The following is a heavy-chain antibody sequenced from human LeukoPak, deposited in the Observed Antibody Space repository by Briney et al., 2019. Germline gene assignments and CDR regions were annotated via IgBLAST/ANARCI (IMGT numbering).Heavy chain of an antibody. J-gene: IGHJ4*02. CDR1: GYTFTSYG. V-gene: IGHV1-18*04. CDR2: ISAYNGNT. CDR3: ARGVDYDYVWGSYHLDY. Sequence: GASVKVSCKASGYTFTSYGISWVRQAPGQGLEWMGWISAYNGNTNYAQKLQGRVTMTTDTSTSTAYMELRSLGSDDTAVYYCARGVDYDYVWGSYHLDYWGQGTLVTVSS. D-gene: IGHD3-16*02.